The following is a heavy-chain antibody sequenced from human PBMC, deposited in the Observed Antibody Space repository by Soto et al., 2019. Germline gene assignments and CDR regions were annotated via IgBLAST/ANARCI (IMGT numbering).Heavy chain of an antibody. CDR3: ARGADLGFYYRGGYYYGMDA. V-gene: IGHV6-1*01. J-gene: IGHJ6*02. D-gene: IGHD3-10*01. CDR1: GDSVSSNSAA. Sequence: PSQTLSLTCAISGDSVSSNSAAWNWIRQSPSRGLEWLGRTYYRSKWHNDYAVSVKSRITINPDTSKNQFSLHLNSVTAEDTAVYYCARGADLGFYYRGGYYYGMDAWGQGTTVTVSS. CDR2: TYYRSKWHN.